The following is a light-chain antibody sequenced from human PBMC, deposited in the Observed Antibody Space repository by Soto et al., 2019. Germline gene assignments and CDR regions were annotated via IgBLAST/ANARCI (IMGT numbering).Light chain of an antibody. J-gene: IGKJ2*04. CDR2: AAS. CDR1: QGISTY. V-gene: IGKV1-9*01. Sequence: DIQLTQSPSFLSASVGDRVTITCRASQGISTYLAWYQQKPGKAPKLVISAASNLQSGVPSRFSGSGSGTEFTLTISSLQPEDFATDYCQQLNSYPPSSFGQGTKLEIK. CDR3: QQLNSYPPSS.